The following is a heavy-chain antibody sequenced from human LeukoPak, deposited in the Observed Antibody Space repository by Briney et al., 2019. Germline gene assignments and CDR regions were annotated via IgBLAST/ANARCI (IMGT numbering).Heavy chain of an antibody. V-gene: IGHV3-48*01. J-gene: IGHJ4*02. CDR2: ISGGSSTK. D-gene: IGHD3-22*01. CDR1: GFIFSSYS. Sequence: GGSLRLSCAASGFIFSSYSMNWVRQAPGKGLEWVSYISGGSSTKYYADSVKGRFTISRDNSKNTLYLQMNSLRAEDTAVYYCAKRSYDSSGYPFDYWGQGTLVTVSS. CDR3: AKRSYDSSGYPFDY.